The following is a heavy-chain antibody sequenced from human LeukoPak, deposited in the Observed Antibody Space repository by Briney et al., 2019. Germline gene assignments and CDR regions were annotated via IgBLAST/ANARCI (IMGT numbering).Heavy chain of an antibody. D-gene: IGHD6-19*01. J-gene: IGHJ4*02. CDR3: ARTYSSGWVYFDS. CDR1: GGSISSYY. Sequence: SETLSLTCTVSGGSISSYYWSWIRQPPGKGLEWIGYIYYSGSTNYNPSLKSRVTISVDTSKNQFSLKLSSVTAADTAVYYCARTYSSGWVYFDSWGQGTLVTVSS. CDR2: IYYSGST. V-gene: IGHV4-59*08.